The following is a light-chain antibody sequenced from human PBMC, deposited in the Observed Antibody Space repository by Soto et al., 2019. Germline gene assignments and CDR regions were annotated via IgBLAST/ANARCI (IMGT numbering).Light chain of an antibody. CDR3: FLSHSGARV. Sequence: QSVVTQEPSLTVSPGGTVTLTCCSSTGGVTSGKSPHWFQQKPAQAPRTLIYDTSTKHSCTPARFAGSLLGGKAALTLAGAQPEDEAESYCFLSHSGARVFGGATKRTVL. V-gene: IGLV7-46*01. CDR1: TGGVTSGKS. J-gene: IGLJ3*02. CDR2: DTS.